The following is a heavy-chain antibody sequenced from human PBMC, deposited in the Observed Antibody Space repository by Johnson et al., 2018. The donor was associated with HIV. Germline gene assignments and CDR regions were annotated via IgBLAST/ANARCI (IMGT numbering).Heavy chain of an antibody. Sequence: QMLLVESGGGVVQPGRSLRLSCAASGFTFSRYGMHWVRQAPGKGLEWVAVIWYDGSNKYYADSVKGRFTISRENAKNSLYLQMNSLRAGDTAVYYCARGPPLQWELRGNAFDIWGQGTMVTVSS. CDR1: GFTFSRYG. V-gene: IGHV3-33*01. CDR3: ARGPPLQWELRGNAFDI. D-gene: IGHD1-26*01. CDR2: IWYDGSNK. J-gene: IGHJ3*02.